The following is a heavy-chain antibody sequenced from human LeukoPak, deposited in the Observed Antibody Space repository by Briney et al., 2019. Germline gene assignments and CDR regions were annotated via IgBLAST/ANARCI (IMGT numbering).Heavy chain of an antibody. V-gene: IGHV1-46*01. CDR3: ARGGSVSDPPFGY. J-gene: IGHJ4*02. Sequence: GASVKVSCKASGGTFSSYAISWVRQAPGQGLEGMGVINPSGTGTSYAQKFQGRITMSRDTSTSTVYMELSSLRSDDTAVYYCARGGSVSDPPFGYWGQGTLVTVSS. CDR1: GGTFSSYA. D-gene: IGHD5/OR15-5a*01. CDR2: INPSGTGT.